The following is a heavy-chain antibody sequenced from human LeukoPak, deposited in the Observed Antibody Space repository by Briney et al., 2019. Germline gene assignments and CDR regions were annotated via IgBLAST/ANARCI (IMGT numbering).Heavy chain of an antibody. CDR3: VRDLRTGSYGNYFDH. J-gene: IGHJ4*02. Sequence: PGGSLRLSCAASGFSFSSYSMNWVRQAPGKGLEWVSGISGSGGSTYYADSVKGRFTISRDNAKNSLYLQMNSLRAEDTALYYCVRDLRTGSYGNYFDHWGQGTLVTVSS. CDR1: GFSFSSYS. CDR2: ISGSGGST. V-gene: IGHV3-23*01. D-gene: IGHD1-26*01.